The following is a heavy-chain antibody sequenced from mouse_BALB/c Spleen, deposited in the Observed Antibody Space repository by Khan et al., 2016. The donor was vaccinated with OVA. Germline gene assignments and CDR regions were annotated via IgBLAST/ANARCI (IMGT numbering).Heavy chain of an antibody. J-gene: IGHJ4*01. D-gene: IGHD2-10*01. CDR2: IWSDGST. CDR1: GFSLTNYG. V-gene: IGHV2-6-1*01. CDR3: ARQPYYHYYLMDY. Sequence: VQLQESGPGLVAPSQSLSITCTISGFSLTNYGVHWVRQPPGKGLEWLVVIWSDGSTTYNSALKSRLSISKDNSKSQVFLKMNSLQTDDTAMYYCARQPYYHYYLMDYWGQGTSGTVSS.